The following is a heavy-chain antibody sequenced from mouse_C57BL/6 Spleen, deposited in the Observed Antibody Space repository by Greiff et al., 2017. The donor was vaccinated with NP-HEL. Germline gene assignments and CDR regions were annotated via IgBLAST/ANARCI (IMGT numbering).Heavy chain of an antibody. CDR2: ISSGGSYT. CDR3: ARHGITTVVNYYAMDY. CDR1: GFTFSSYG. Sequence: EVQVVESGGDLVKPGGSLKLSCAASGFTFSSYGMSWVRQTPAKRLEWVATISSGGSYTYYQDSVKGRFTISRDNAKNTLYLQMSSLTSEATAMYDGARHGITTVVNYYAMDYWGQGTSVTVSS. J-gene: IGHJ4*01. V-gene: IGHV5-6*01. D-gene: IGHD1-1*01.